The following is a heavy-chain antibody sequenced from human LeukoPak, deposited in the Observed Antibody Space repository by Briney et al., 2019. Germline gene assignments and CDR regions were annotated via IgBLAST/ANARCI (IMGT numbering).Heavy chain of an antibody. CDR1: VYTFTNYG. CDR2: ISVYNGKT. J-gene: IGHJ5*02. CDR3: AREWKSSFDP. D-gene: IGHD1-1*01. Sequence: ASVTVSFMSSVYTFTNYGITWVRQAPGQGLEWMGWISVYNGKTNYAQKLQDRVTMTTDTSTSTAYMELRSLRSDDTAVYYCAREWKSSFDPWGQGTLVTVSS. V-gene: IGHV1-18*01.